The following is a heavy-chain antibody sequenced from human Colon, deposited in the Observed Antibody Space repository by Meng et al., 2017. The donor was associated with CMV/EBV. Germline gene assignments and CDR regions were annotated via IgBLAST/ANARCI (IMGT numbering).Heavy chain of an antibody. Sequence: GSLRLSCTVSRGSVSSGSFYWSWIRQPPGKGLEWIGFIYFSGGTNYNPSLRSRVTMSIDTSKNQVSLKLSSVTAADTALYYCARGGYYGSGRDWFDPWGQGTLVTVSS. CDR3: ARGGYYGSGRDWFDP. D-gene: IGHD3-10*01. CDR1: RGSVSSGSFY. V-gene: IGHV4-61*01. J-gene: IGHJ5*02. CDR2: IYFSGGT.